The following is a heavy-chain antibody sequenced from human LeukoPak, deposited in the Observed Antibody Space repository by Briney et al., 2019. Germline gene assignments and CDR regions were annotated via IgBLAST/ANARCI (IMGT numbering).Heavy chain of an antibody. Sequence: KTSETLSLTCAVSGFSVGSGYFWGWIRQPPGKGLEWIGSVHHSGNTYYNPSLKSRVAASVDTSKNRFSLRLNSVTAADTAIYHCARVKNIAVAADYFDSWGQGTLVTVSS. J-gene: IGHJ4*02. CDR2: VHHSGNT. CDR3: ARVKNIAVAADYFDS. D-gene: IGHD6-19*01. CDR1: GFSVGSGYF. V-gene: IGHV4-38-2*01.